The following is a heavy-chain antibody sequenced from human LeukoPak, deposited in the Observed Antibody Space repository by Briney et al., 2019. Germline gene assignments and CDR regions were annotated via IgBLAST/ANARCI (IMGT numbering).Heavy chain of an antibody. V-gene: IGHV3-48*02. CDR2: ISSSSSTI. J-gene: IGHJ4*02. CDR3: ARDRYSSSWPYYFDY. D-gene: IGHD6-13*01. CDR1: GFTFTNAW. Sequence: GGSLRLSCAASGFTFTNAWVTWVRQAPGKGLEWVSYISSSSSTIYYADSVKGRFTISRDNAKNSLYLQMNSLRDEDTAVYYCARDRYSSSWPYYFDYWGQGTLVTVSS.